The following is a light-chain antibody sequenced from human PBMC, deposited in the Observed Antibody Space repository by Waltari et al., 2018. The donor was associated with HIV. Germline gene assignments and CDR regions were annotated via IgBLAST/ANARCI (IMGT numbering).Light chain of an antibody. CDR1: QSISSY. V-gene: IGKV1-39*01. CDR2: AAS. J-gene: IGKJ1*01. CDR3: QQSYNTPPWT. Sequence: DIQMTQSPSSLSASVGDRVTITCRASQSISSYLNWCQHKPGKAPKLLIYAASSLQSGVPSRFSGSGSGTDFTLTISSLQPEDFATYYCQQSYNTPPWTFGQGTKVAFK.